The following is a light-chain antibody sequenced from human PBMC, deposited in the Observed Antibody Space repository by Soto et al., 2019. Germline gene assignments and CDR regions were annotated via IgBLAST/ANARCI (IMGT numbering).Light chain of an antibody. V-gene: IGLV2-14*01. CDR1: SSDVGGYNY. J-gene: IGLJ1*01. Sequence: QSALTQPASVSGSPGQSITISCTGTSSDVGGYNYVSWYQQHPGKAPKLMIYEVSNRPSGVSNRFSGSKSGNTASLTISGLQPEDEADYYCSSYTSSSTLVYVFGTGTKLTVL. CDR2: EVS. CDR3: SSYTSSSTLVYV.